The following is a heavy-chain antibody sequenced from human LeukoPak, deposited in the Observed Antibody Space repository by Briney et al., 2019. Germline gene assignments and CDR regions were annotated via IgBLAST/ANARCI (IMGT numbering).Heavy chain of an antibody. CDR2: IYTSGST. V-gene: IGHV4-4*08. J-gene: IGHJ6*02. D-gene: IGHD3-3*01. CDR1: GGSISSYY. Sequence: SETLSLTCTVSGGSISSYYWSWIRQPPGKGLEWIGYIYTSGSTNYNPSLKSRVTMSVDTSKNQFSLKLSSVTAADTAVYYCARDYDFWSGSNYYGMDVWGQGTTVTVSS. CDR3: ARDYDFWSGSNYYGMDV.